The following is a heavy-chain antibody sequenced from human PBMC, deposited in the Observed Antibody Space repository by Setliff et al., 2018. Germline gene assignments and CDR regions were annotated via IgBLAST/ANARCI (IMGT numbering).Heavy chain of an antibody. Sequence: ASVKVSCKTSGFGFTTFGFSWVRQAPGQGLEWLGSISPYSGNTNYPQWLQDRVTMTIDTSATTVYMELQSLRSDDTAVYYCARDSHQWDPLYFDSWGQGTLVTVSS. J-gene: IGHJ4*02. CDR3: ARDSHQWDPLYFDS. D-gene: IGHD1-26*01. CDR2: ISPYSGNT. V-gene: IGHV1-18*01. CDR1: GFGFTTFG.